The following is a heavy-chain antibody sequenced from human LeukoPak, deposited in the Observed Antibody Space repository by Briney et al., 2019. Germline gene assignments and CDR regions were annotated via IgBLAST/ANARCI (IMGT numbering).Heavy chain of an antibody. CDR2: ISSSSYT. CDR1: GFTFSGYY. Sequence: KPGGSLRLSCAASGFTFSGYYMKWIRQAPGKGLEWVSHISSSSYTNYADSVKGRFTISRDNAKNSLYLQMNSLTPEDTAVYFCAKDCSGGSCYDYWGQGTLVTVSS. D-gene: IGHD2-15*01. CDR3: AKDCSGGSCYDY. V-gene: IGHV3-11*03. J-gene: IGHJ4*02.